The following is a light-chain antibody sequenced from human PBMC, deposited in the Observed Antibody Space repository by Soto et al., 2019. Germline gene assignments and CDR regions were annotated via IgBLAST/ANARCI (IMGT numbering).Light chain of an antibody. CDR3: QQNYSPPPIT. V-gene: IGKV1-39*01. J-gene: IGKJ5*01. CDR1: QSITRF. CDR2: AAS. Sequence: DIQMTQSPSSLSASVGDRVTITCRASQSITRFLNWYQQKPGKAPKLLIYAASSLQSGVPSRFSGSGSGTDFTLTISSLQPEDCATYYCQQNYSPPPITFGKGTRLEIK.